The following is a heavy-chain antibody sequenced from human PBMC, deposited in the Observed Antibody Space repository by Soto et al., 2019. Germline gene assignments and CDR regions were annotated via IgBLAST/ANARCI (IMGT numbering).Heavy chain of an antibody. D-gene: IGHD2-15*01. CDR2: FSYDGSKV. Sequence: GGSLRLSCAASPFTFRSYSMHWVRQAPGKCLVFVTSFSYDGSKVSYADSVKGRFAVSRDNSKNTLYLQMNSLRPEDTAVYYCARYCNGGACYSASLDYWGQGTQVTV. CDR1: PFTFRSYS. J-gene: IGHJ4*02. V-gene: IGHV3-30*09. CDR3: ARYCNGGACYSASLDY.